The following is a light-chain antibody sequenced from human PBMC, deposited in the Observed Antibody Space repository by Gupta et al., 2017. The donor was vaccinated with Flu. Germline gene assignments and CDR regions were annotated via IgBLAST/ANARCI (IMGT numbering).Light chain of an antibody. V-gene: IGLV2-11*01. CDR1: SSDVGGCNY. CDR3: CSYAGSYTLYV. CDR2: DVS. Sequence: GQSVTISCTGTSSDVGGCNYVSWYQQHPGKAPKLMIYDVSKRPSGDPDRFSGSKSGNTASLTISGLQAEDEADYYCCSYAGSYTLYVFGTGTKVTVL. J-gene: IGLJ1*01.